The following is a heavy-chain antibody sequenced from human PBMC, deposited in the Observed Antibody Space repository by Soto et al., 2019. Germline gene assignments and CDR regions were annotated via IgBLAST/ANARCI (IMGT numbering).Heavy chain of an antibody. J-gene: IGHJ6*02. CDR1: GYTFTRYG. CDR2: ISGYNGDT. Sequence: ASVKVSCKASGYTFTRYGISWVRQAPGQGLEWMGWISGYNGDTNYAQKFQDRVSMTIDTSTGTAYMELRSLTSDDTAIYYCAKNGQPPYYYYGLDVWGQGTXVTVSS. V-gene: IGHV1-18*01. CDR3: AKNGQPPYYYYGLDV. D-gene: IGHD2-8*01.